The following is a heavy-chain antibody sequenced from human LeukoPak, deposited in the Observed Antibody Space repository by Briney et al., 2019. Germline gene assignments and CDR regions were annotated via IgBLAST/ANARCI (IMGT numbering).Heavy chain of an antibody. V-gene: IGHV5-51*01. CDR2: IYPGDSDT. D-gene: IGHD6-13*01. CDR3: ASVRIAAADHPFDY. Sequence: GESLKISCKGSGYSFTSYWIGWVRQMPGQGLEVMGIIYPGDSDTRYSPSFQGQVTISADKSISTAYLQWSSLKASDTAMYYCASVRIAAADHPFDYWGQGTLVTVSS. CDR1: GYSFTSYW. J-gene: IGHJ4*02.